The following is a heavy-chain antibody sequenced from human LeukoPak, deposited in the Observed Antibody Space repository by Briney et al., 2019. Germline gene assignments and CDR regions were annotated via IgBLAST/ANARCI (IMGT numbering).Heavy chain of an antibody. CDR1: GGTFSSYA. CDR3: ARDVPSSNYRIGRSNWFDP. CDR2: IIPIFGTA. V-gene: IGHV1-69*05. Sequence: AASVRVSCKASGGTFSSYAISWVRQAPGQGLEWMGGIIPIFGTANYAQKFQGRVTITTDESTSTAYMELSSLRSEDTAVYYCARDVPSSNYRIGRSNWFDPWGQGTLVTVSS. D-gene: IGHD4-11*01. J-gene: IGHJ5*02.